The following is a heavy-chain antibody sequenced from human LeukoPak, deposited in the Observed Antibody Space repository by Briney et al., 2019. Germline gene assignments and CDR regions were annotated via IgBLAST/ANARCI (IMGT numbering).Heavy chain of an antibody. Sequence: GGSLRLSCAASGFTFSSYRMNWVRQAPGKGLEWVSYISSSSSTIYYADSVKGRFTISRDNAKNSLYLQMNSLRAEDTAVYYCARARCSGGSCYSPHYYYYYGMDVWGQGTTVTVSS. CDR1: GFTFSSYR. J-gene: IGHJ6*02. V-gene: IGHV3-48*01. D-gene: IGHD2-15*01. CDR3: ARARCSGGSCYSPHYYYYYGMDV. CDR2: ISSSSSTI.